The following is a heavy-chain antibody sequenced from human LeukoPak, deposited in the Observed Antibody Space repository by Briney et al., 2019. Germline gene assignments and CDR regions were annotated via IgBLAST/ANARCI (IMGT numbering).Heavy chain of an antibody. Sequence: AGGSLRLSCAASGFTFSSYSMNWVRQAPGKGLEWVSSISSSSSYIYYADSVKGRFTISRDNAKNSLYLQMNSLRAEDTAVYYCARGDILTGYSFPYFDYWGQGTLVTVSS. CDR1: GFTFSSYS. J-gene: IGHJ4*02. CDR2: ISSSSSYI. V-gene: IGHV3-21*01. CDR3: ARGDILTGYSFPYFDY. D-gene: IGHD3-9*01.